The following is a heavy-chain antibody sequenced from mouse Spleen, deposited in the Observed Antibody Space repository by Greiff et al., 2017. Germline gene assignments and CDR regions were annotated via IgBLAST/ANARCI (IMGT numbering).Heavy chain of an antibody. CDR3: ARLPSYYAMDY. V-gene: IGHV5-9-3*01. CDR1: GFTFSSYA. CDR2: ISSGGGNT. J-gene: IGHJ4*01. Sequence: EVQGVESGGGLVKLGGSLKLSCAASGFTFSSYAMSWVRQTPEKRLEWVATISSGGGNTYYPDSVKGRFTISRDNAKNTLYLQMSSLKSEDTAMYYCARLPSYYAMDYWGQGTSVTVSS.